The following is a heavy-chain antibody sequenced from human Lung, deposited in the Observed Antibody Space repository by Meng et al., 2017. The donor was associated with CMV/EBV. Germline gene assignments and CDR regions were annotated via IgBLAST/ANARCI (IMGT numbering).Heavy chain of an antibody. J-gene: IGHJ3*02. CDR2: MLSTGST. CDR3: ARDHKFRVGIVVVPAFDI. V-gene: IGHV4-39*07. CDR1: GGSISSSNYY. Sequence: GSLRLXCTVSGGSISSSNYYWGWIRQPPGKGLEWIGRMLSTGSTYYNPSLKSRVTISLDTSKNQFSLKLNSVTAADTAVYFCARDHKFRVGIVVVPAFDIWXQGTMVTVSS. D-gene: IGHD2-2*01.